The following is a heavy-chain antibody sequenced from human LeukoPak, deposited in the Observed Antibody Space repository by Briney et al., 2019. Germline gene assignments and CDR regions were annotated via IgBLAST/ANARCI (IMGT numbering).Heavy chain of an antibody. V-gene: IGHV1-2*02. Sequence: ASVKVSCKASGYTFTGYYMHWVRQAPGQGLEWMGWINPNSGGTNYAQKFQGRVTMIRDTSISTAYMELSRLRSDDTAVYYCARVPDWLATNPAQLFDYWGQGTLVTVSS. CDR2: INPNSGGT. CDR3: ARVPDWLATNPAQLFDY. J-gene: IGHJ4*02. D-gene: IGHD5-24*01. CDR1: GYTFTGYY.